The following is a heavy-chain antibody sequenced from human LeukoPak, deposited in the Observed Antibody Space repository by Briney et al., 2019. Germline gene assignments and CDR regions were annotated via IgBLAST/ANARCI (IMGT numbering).Heavy chain of an antibody. CDR2: IYYSGNT. V-gene: IGHV4-61*08. CDR1: GGSVSGGGYY. J-gene: IGHJ4*02. D-gene: IGHD6-13*01. CDR3: ARAGSSRKIFDY. Sequence: PSETLSLTCTVSGGSVSGGGYYWSWIRQPPGKGLEWIGYIYYSGNTNYNHSLKSRVTISVDTSKNQFSLKLSSVTAADTAVYYCARAGSSRKIFDYWGQGTLVTVSS.